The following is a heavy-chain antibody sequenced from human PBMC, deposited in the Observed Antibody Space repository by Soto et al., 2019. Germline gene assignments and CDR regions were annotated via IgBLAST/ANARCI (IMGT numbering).Heavy chain of an antibody. CDR2: IYYSGST. CDR3: ARLYTGYEAFDY. V-gene: IGHV4-30-4*01. Sequence: RLCRSCRVSGGSINIGDYYWSWIRQSPGKGLEWIGYIYYSGSTYYNPSLKSRSTISIDTSKNQLFLDVDSVTAADTAVYYCARLYTGYEAFDYWGQGTLVTVSS. J-gene: IGHJ4*02. CDR1: GGSINIGDYY. D-gene: IGHD2-2*03.